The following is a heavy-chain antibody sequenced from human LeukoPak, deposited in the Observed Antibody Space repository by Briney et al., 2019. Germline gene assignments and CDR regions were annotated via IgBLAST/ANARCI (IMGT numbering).Heavy chain of an antibody. V-gene: IGHV3-74*01. D-gene: IGHD6-19*01. J-gene: IGHJ4*02. CDR1: GFTFSKYW. CDR3: ATKQWLAPPPDS. CDR2: INTDGTVT. Sequence: GGSLRLSCAASGFTFSKYWMLWVRQARGKGLESVSRINTDGTVTTYADSVKGRFTVSRDNADNTMFLQMNSVRDEDTAVYYCATKQWLAPPPDSWGQGTPVTVSS.